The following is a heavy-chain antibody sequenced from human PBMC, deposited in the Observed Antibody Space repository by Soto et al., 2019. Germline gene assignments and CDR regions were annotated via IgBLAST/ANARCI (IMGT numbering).Heavy chain of an antibody. D-gene: IGHD4-17*01. Sequence: ASLKVSCKASGYTFTSYAMHWVRQAPGQRLEGMGWINAGNGNTKYSQKFQGRVTITRDTSASTAYMELSSLRSEDTAVYYCARTREAYADAFDIWGQGTMVTVSS. J-gene: IGHJ3*02. V-gene: IGHV1-3*01. CDR1: GYTFTSYA. CDR3: ARTREAYADAFDI. CDR2: INAGNGNT.